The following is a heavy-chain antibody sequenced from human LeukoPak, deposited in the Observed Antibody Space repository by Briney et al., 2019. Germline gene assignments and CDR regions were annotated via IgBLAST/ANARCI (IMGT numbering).Heavy chain of an antibody. CDR1: GFTFDDYG. V-gene: IGHV3-20*04. CDR2: INWNGGST. CDR3: ARDRGTMIVDGDCMDV. D-gene: IGHD3-22*01. Sequence: GGSLRLSCAASGFTFDDYGMSWVRQAPGKGLEWVSGINWNGGSTGYADSVKGRFTISRDNAKNSLYLQMNSLRAEDTAVYYCARDRGTMIVDGDCMDVWGKGTTVTVSS. J-gene: IGHJ6*03.